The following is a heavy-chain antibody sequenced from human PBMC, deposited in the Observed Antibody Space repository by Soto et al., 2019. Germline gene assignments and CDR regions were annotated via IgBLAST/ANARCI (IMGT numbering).Heavy chain of an antibody. J-gene: IGHJ5*02. CDR1: GFTFSTTG. CDR3: AKDLYGAGWYNYFDP. V-gene: IGHV3-30*18. CDR2: ISHDGGEK. D-gene: IGHD6-19*01. Sequence: QVHLVESGGGVVQPGRSLRLSCAASGFTFSTTGMHWFRQAPGKGLEWVAMISHDGGEKFYTYSVKGRFTISRETAKNTLYLQMDSLRPEDTAIYHCAKDLYGAGWYNYFDPWGQGTLVTVSS.